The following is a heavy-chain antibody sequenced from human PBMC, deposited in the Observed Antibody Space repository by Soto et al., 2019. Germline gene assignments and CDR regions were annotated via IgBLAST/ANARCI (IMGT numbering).Heavy chain of an antibody. CDR3: AREVSTHFCDY. CDR1: GGSISSSNYY. V-gene: IGHV4-39*02. CDR2: IYYTGST. J-gene: IGHJ4*02. Sequence: SETLSLTCTVSGGSISSSNYYWAWIRQPPGKGLEWIGSIYYTGSTYYTPSLKSRITISVDTSNNYFSLKLSSVTAADTAVYYCAREVSTHFCDYWGQGSLVTVSS. D-gene: IGHD3-3*02.